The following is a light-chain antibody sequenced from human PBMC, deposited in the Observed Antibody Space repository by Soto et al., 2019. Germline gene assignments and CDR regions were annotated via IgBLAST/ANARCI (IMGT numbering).Light chain of an antibody. J-gene: IGKJ1*01. Sequence: DIQMTQSPSTLSASVGDRVAVTCRASQSISSWLAWYQQKPGKGPKLLIYDGCSLESGVPSRFSGSGSGTEIAVNVSSLQPDDIATYCCQQYNSYSWKFGQGNKEDIK. V-gene: IGKV1-5*01. CDR2: DGC. CDR1: QSISSW. CDR3: QQYNSYSWK.